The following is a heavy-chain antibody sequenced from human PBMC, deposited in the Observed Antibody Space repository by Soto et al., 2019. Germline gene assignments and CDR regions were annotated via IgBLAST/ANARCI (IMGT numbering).Heavy chain of an antibody. CDR3: ASGHDAYKVRY. V-gene: IGHV4-31*03. CDR1: GGSISSGGTGSY. D-gene: IGHD1-1*01. CDR2: IYYTGNT. Sequence: QVQLQESGPGLVKPSQTLSLTCTVSGGSISSGGTGSYWTWIRQLPGKGLEWLGYIYYTGNTYYPXSXKXXPTLAIAPSENQFSLKLTSVTAADPAVYFCASGHDAYKVRYWGQGTLVTVSS. J-gene: IGHJ4*02.